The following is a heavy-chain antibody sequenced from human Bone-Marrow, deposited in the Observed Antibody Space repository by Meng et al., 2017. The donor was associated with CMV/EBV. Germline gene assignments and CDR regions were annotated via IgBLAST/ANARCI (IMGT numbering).Heavy chain of an antibody. CDR1: GFTVSSNY. CDR2: IYSCGST. CDR3: AKVGAPSGCSSTSCSYGELVPDY. V-gene: IGHV3-66*03. Sequence: GGSLRLSCAASGFTVSSNYMSWVRQAPGKGLEWVSVIYSCGSTYYADSVKGRFTISRDNSKNTLYLQMNSLRAEDTAVYYCAKVGAPSGCSSTSCSYGELVPDYWGQGTLVTVSS. D-gene: IGHD2-2*01. J-gene: IGHJ4*02.